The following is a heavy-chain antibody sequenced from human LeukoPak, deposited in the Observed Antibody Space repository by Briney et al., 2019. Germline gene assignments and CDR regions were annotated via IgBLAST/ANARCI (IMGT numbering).Heavy chain of an antibody. J-gene: IGHJ4*02. D-gene: IGHD2-15*01. CDR2: IYYSGST. V-gene: IGHV4-59*08. CDR3: ARHTGYCSGGSCYPSFDY. Sequence: PSETLSLTCTVSGGSISSYYWSWIRQPPGKGLEWIGYIYYSGSTNYNPSLKSRVTISVDTSKNQFSLKLSSVTAADTAVYYCARHTGYCSGGSCYPSFDYWGQGTLVTVSS. CDR1: GGSISSYY.